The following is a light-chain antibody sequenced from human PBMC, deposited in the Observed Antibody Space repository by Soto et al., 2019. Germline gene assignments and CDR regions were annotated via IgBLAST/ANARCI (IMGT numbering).Light chain of an antibody. CDR1: SSNIGSNF. Sequence: QSVLTQPPSASGTPGQRVTISCSGSSSNIGSNFVYWYQQFPGTAPKLLIYRNNQHRSGVPDRCSGSKSGTSASLAISGLRYEDDAAYYCAAWDDSLSGLYVFGTGTKVTVL. J-gene: IGLJ1*01. V-gene: IGLV1-47*01. CDR2: RNN. CDR3: AAWDDSLSGLYV.